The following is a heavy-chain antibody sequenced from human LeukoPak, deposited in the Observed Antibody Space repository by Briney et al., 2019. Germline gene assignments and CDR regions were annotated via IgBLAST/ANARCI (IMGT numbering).Heavy chain of an antibody. CDR3: ARIGYSSSSIGY. J-gene: IGHJ4*02. Sequence: PGGSLRLSCAASGFTFSNYWMSWVRQAPGKGLEWVANINQDGSIKYYVDSVKGRFTTSRDNAKNSLYLQMGSLRVEDTAVYYCARIGYSSSSIGYWGQGTLVTVSS. CDR1: GFTFSNYW. CDR2: INQDGSIK. D-gene: IGHD6-6*01. V-gene: IGHV3-7*01.